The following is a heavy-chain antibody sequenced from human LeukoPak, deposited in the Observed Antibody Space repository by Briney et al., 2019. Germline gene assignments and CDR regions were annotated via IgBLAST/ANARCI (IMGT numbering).Heavy chain of an antibody. D-gene: IGHD6-13*01. CDR2: ISYDGSNK. Sequence: GGSLRLSCAASGFTFSSYAMHWVRQAPGKGLEWVAVISYDGSNKYYADPVKGRFTISRDNSKNTLYLQMNSLRAEDTAVYYCAREFRGDSSSWYSFLFGYWGQGTLVTVSS. CDR1: GFTFSSYA. J-gene: IGHJ4*02. CDR3: AREFRGDSSSWYSFLFGY. V-gene: IGHV3-30*04.